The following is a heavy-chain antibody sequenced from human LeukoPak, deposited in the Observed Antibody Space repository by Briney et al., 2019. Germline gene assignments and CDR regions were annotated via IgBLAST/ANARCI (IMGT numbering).Heavy chain of an antibody. D-gene: IGHD3/OR15-3a*01. CDR2: FGPEHGET. V-gene: IGHV1-24*01. Sequence: GASVKVSCKVFGSKLTEFSIHWVRQAPGKGLEWMGGFGPEHGETLYAQNFQGRVAVTEDRATDTAYVELSGLRSEDTAVYYCATGWTTSTWYFDLWGRGTLVTVSS. J-gene: IGHJ2*01. CDR1: GSKLTEFS. CDR3: ATGWTTSTWYFDL.